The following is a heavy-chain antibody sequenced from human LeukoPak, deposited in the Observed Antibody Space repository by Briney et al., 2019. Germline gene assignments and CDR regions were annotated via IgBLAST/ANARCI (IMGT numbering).Heavy chain of an antibody. Sequence: GGSLRLSCAASGFTFSSYAMSWVRQAPGKGLEWVASIKPDGSEKNYVDSVKGRFTISRDNAKNSLYLQMNSLRAEDTAVYYCARGGSHGYWGQGTLVTVSS. D-gene: IGHD1-26*01. CDR1: GFTFSSYA. CDR2: IKPDGSEK. J-gene: IGHJ4*02. CDR3: ARGGSHGY. V-gene: IGHV3-7*01.